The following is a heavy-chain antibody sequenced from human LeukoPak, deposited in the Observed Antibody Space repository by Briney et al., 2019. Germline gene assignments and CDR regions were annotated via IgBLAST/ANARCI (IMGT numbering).Heavy chain of an antibody. CDR1: GGSISSSSYY. CDR2: IYYSGST. Sequence: SETLSLTCTVSGGSISSSSYYWSWIRQPPGKGLEWIGYIYYSGSTYYNPSLKSRVTISVDTSKNQFSLKLSSVTAADTAVYYCARDLLNEGNHLDYWGQGTLVTVSS. CDR3: ARDLLNEGNHLDY. V-gene: IGHV4-30-4*01. J-gene: IGHJ4*02. D-gene: IGHD4-23*01.